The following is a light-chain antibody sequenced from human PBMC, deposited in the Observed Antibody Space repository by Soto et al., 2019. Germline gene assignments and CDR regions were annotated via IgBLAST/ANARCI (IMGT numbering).Light chain of an antibody. CDR3: QQYSSMLS. CDR2: DAS. V-gene: IGKV1-33*01. CDR1: HDVSWN. Sequence: DIPMTQSPSSLSASVGDRVTIACQSSHDVSWNLNWFQQKPGEAPKLLIYDASNLERGVPSRFSRSVSGTDFTLTISSLQPEDVATYYCQQYSSMLSFGGGTEVDLK. J-gene: IGKJ4*01.